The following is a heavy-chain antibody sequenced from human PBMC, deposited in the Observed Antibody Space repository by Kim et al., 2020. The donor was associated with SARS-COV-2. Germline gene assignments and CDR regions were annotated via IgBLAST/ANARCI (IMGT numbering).Heavy chain of an antibody. J-gene: IGHJ5*02. V-gene: IGHV4-31*03. Sequence: SETLSLTCTVSGGSISSGGYYWSWIRQHPGKGLEWIGYIYYSGSTYYNPSLKSRVTISVDTSKNQFSLKLSSVTAADTAVYYCASTRYSGYDWDQNNWFEPWGQGTLVTVSS. CDR1: GGSISSGGYY. CDR2: IYYSGST. CDR3: ASTRYSGYDWDQNNWFEP. D-gene: IGHD5-12*01.